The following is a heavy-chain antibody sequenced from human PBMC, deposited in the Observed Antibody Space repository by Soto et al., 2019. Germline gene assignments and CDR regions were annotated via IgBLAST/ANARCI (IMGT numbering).Heavy chain of an antibody. D-gene: IGHD5-18*01. CDR2: ISPKTGEA. CDR1: GYTFTGPY. CDR3: ARTRIQLWTPDY. V-gene: IGHV1-2*04. Sequence: ASVKVSCKASGYTFTGPYIQWVRQAPGRGLEWMGWISPKTGEAKYAQKFQGWVTITRDTSINTAYMEVNRLKSNDSAVYYCARTRIQLWTPDYWGQGTQVTVSS. J-gene: IGHJ4*02.